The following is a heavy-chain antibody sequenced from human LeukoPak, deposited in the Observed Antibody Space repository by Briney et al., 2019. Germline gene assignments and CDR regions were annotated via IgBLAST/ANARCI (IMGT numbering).Heavy chain of an antibody. CDR3: ARGGRESSFYFDY. V-gene: IGHV4-59*08. CDR2: IYYSGST. Sequence: PSETLSLTCTVSGGSISSYYWSWIRQPPGKGLEWIGYIYYSGSTNYNPSLKSRVTISVDTSKNQFSLKLSSVTAADTAVYYCARGGRESSFYFDYWGQGTLVTVSS. CDR1: GGSISSYY. D-gene: IGHD3-16*01. J-gene: IGHJ4*02.